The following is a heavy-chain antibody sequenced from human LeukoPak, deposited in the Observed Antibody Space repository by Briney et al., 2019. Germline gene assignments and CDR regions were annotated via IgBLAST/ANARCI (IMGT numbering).Heavy chain of an antibody. CDR3: AGAAGLGNYLIDY. Sequence: GGSLRLSCAASGFSFSGDAIHWVRQAPGKGLEWVALIWSDGSRTKYAGPVKGRFTVSRDNSKNTAFLQMSGLTVEDTAVYYCAGAAGLGNYLIDYWGQGTLVTVSS. CDR2: IWSDGSRT. J-gene: IGHJ4*02. D-gene: IGHD3-16*01. V-gene: IGHV3-33*01. CDR1: GFSFSGDA.